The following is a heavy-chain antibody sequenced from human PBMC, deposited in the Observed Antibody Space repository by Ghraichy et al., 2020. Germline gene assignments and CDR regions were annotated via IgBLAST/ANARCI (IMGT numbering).Heavy chain of an antibody. CDR1: GGSISSYY. V-gene: IGHV4-59*01. CDR2: IYYSGST. J-gene: IGHJ6*03. Sequence: SETLSLTCTVSGGSISSYYWSWIRQPPGKGLEWIGYIYYSGSTNYNPSLKSRVTISVDTSKNQFSLKLSSVTAADTAVYYCASNPYSNYDEGSYYYYYYMDVWGKWTTVTVSS. CDR3: ASNPYSNYDEGSYYYYYYMDV. D-gene: IGHD4-11*01.